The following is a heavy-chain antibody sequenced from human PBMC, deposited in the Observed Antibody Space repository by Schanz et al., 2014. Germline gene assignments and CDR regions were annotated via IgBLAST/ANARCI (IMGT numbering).Heavy chain of an antibody. J-gene: IGHJ4*02. D-gene: IGHD6-13*01. Sequence: QVQLVQSGAEMKKPGASVKVSCKASGYTFTSDSMHWVRQAPGQGLEWMGMINPSGGSTTYAQKFQGRVTMTRDTSTSTVYMELSSLRSEDTAVYYCARDGVDAAAGGNYWGQGTLVIVSS. CDR1: GYTFTSDS. CDR3: ARDGVDAAAGGNY. CDR2: INPSGGST. V-gene: IGHV1-46*03.